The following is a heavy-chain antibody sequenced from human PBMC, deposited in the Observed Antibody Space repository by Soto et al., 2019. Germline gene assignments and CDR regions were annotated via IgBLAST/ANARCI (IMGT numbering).Heavy chain of an antibody. CDR1: EYTLIEVS. J-gene: IGHJ4*02. CDR3: ATDPLAGLPRSFDS. CDR2: FDPEHGET. Sequence: ASVKVSCKISEYTLIEVSMHWVRQAPGKGLEWMGGFDPEHGETIFAQKFQGRVTLTEDTSIDTAYMELSSLSSEDTAVYYCATDPLAGLPRSFDSWGQGTLVTVSS. V-gene: IGHV1-24*01. D-gene: IGHD6-19*01.